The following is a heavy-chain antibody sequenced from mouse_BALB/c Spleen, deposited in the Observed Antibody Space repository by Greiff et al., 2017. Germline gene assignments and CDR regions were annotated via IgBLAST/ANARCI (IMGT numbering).Heavy chain of an antibody. CDR2: ISYSGST. V-gene: IGHV3-8*02. J-gene: IGHJ3*01. Sequence: EVKVEESGPSLVKPSQTLSLTCSVTGDSITSGYWNWIRKFPGNKLEYMGYISYSGSTYYNPSLKSRISITRDTSKNQYYLQLNSVTTEDTATYYCATAGRGNYLFAYWGQGTLVTVSA. CDR1: GDSITSGY. CDR3: ATAGRGNYLFAY. D-gene: IGHD2-1*01.